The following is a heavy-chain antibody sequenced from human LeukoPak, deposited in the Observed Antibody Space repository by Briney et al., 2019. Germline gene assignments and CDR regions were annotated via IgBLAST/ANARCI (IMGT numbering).Heavy chain of an antibody. CDR3: ARDSIAAAGTYYYYGMDV. CDR1: GGSISSYY. Sequence: ETLSLTCTVSGGSISSYYWSWIRQPPGKGLEWIGYIYYSGSTNYNPSLKSRVTISVDTSKNQFSLKLSSVTAADTAVYYCARDSIAAAGTYYYYGMDVWGQGTTVTVSS. J-gene: IGHJ6*02. D-gene: IGHD6-13*01. V-gene: IGHV4-59*01. CDR2: IYYSGST.